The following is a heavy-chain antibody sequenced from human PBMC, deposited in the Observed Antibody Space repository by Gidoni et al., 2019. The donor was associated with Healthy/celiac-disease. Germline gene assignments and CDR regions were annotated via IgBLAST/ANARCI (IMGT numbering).Heavy chain of an antibody. CDR1: GGSISSSSYY. J-gene: IGHJ4*02. Sequence: QLQLQESGPGLVKPSETLSLTCTVSGGSISSSSYYWGWIRQPPGKGLEWIGGIYYSGSTYYNPSLKSRVTISVDTSKNQFSLKLSSVTAADTAVYYCARQGEWFGGLDYWGQGTLVTVSS. CDR2: IYYSGST. D-gene: IGHD3-10*01. V-gene: IGHV4-39*01. CDR3: ARQGEWFGGLDY.